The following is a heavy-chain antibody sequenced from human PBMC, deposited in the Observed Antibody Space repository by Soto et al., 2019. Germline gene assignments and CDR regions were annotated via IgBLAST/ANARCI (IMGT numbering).Heavy chain of an antibody. CDR1: GDSISSSVW. Sequence: SETLSLTCAVSGDSISSSVWWTWVRQPPGKGLEWIGEVFHTGDTYFNPSLRSRVAMSVDKSTNEFSLKVTSVTAADTAIYYCARKAWVRFDYWGQGALVTVSP. V-gene: IGHV4-4*02. CDR3: ARKAWVRFDY. CDR2: VFHTGDT. D-gene: IGHD7-27*01. J-gene: IGHJ4*02.